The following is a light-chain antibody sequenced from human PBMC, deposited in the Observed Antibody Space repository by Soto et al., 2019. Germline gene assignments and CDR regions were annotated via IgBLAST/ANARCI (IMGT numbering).Light chain of an antibody. J-gene: IGKJ5*01. CDR2: GAS. Sequence: PGDRVTLSCRASQSVSSSYVTLYQQKPGQAPRLLIYGASTRATSIPARFSGSGSGTDFTLTISSLQPEDFAVYYCQQDYNLPITFGQGTLLEIK. V-gene: IGKV3D-7*01. CDR3: QQDYNLPIT. CDR1: QSVSSSY.